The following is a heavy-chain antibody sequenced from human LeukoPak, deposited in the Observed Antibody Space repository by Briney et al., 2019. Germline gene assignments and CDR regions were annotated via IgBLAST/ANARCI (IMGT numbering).Heavy chain of an antibody. CDR3: APDLRGTDWSLDY. Sequence: GGSLRLCCVASGFTFSNYAMSWVRQAPGKGLEWVSVISDNGDSAFYGDSVKGRFTMSRDNSKNTLFLQMNSLRAEDTAIYYCAPDLRGTDWSLDYWGQGTLVTVSS. D-gene: IGHD3-9*01. J-gene: IGHJ4*02. CDR2: ISDNGDSA. V-gene: IGHV3-23*01. CDR1: GFTFSNYA.